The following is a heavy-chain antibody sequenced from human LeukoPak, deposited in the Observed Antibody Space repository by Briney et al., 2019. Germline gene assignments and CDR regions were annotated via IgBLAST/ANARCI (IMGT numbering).Heavy chain of an antibody. V-gene: IGHV3-48*01. CDR2: ISSSSSTI. CDR3: ARVPGYDSSGYFDY. Sequence: GGSLRLSCAASGFTFSSYSMNWVRQAPGKGLEWVSYISSSSSTIYYADSVKGRFTISRDNAKNSLYLQMNSLRAEDTAVYYCARVPGYDSSGYFDYWGQGTLVTVSS. CDR1: GFTFSSYS. D-gene: IGHD3-22*01. J-gene: IGHJ4*02.